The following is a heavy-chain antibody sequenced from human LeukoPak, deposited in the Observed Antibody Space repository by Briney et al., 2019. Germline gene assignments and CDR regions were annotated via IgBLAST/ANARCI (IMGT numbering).Heavy chain of an antibody. CDR2: IYYSGST. J-gene: IGHJ4*02. Sequence: PSETLSLTCTVSGGSISSSSYYWGWIRQPPGKGLEWIGSIYYSGSTYYNPSLKSRVTISVDTSKNQFSLKLSSVTAADTAVYYCARLHGGNSESYDYWGQGTLVTVSS. D-gene: IGHD4-23*01. V-gene: IGHV4-39*01. CDR3: ARLHGGNSESYDY. CDR1: GGSISSSSYY.